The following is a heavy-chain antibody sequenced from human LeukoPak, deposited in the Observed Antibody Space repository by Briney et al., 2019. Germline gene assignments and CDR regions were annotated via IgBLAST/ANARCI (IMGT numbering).Heavy chain of an antibody. Sequence: ASVKVSCEASGYTFTSYVISWVRQAPGQGLEWMGWISAYNGNTNYAQKLQGRVTMTTDTSTSTAYMELRSLRSDDTAVYYCARDFWRYYDSSGYYQPPDYWGQGTLVTVFS. CDR1: GYTFTSYV. J-gene: IGHJ4*02. CDR3: ARDFWRYYDSSGYYQPPDY. V-gene: IGHV1-18*01. CDR2: ISAYNGNT. D-gene: IGHD3-22*01.